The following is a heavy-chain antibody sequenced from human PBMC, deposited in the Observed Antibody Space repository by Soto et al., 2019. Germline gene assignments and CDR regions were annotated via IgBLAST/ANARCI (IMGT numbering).Heavy chain of an antibody. D-gene: IGHD2-8*01. CDR1: GFTVSSNY. CDR3: PPPGGFGVLDAYDF. Sequence: EVQLVETGGGLIQPGGSLRLSCAASGFTVSSNYMSWVRQAPGKGLEWVSAISGSGAEIYYTDSVRGRFAISRDNSIDSLFLKRTHLKPEDTAFYSWPPPGGFGVLDAYDFGG. CDR2: ISGSGAEI. V-gene: IGHV3-53*02. J-gene: IGHJ3*01.